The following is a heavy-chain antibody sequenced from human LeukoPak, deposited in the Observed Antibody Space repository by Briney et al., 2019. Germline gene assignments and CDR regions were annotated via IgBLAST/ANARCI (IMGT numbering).Heavy chain of an antibody. CDR3: ARDLFNGYDPSHIDY. CDR1: GFTFSSYA. CDR2: ISGSGGST. V-gene: IGHV3-23*01. Sequence: GGSLRLSCAASGFTFSSYAMSWVRQAPGKGLEWVSAISGSGGSTYYADSVKGRFTISRDNSKNSLYLQMNSLRAEDTAVYYCARDLFNGYDPSHIDYWGQGTLVTVSS. J-gene: IGHJ4*02. D-gene: IGHD5-12*01.